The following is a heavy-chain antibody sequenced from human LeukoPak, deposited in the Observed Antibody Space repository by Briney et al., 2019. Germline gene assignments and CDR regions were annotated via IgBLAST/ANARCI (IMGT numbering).Heavy chain of an antibody. J-gene: IGHJ4*02. CDR3: AKEDYDFWSGYWYY. V-gene: IGHV3-7*03. D-gene: IGHD3-3*01. CDR2: IKQDGSEK. CDR1: GFTLSNFW. Sequence: GGSLRLSCAVSGFTLSNFWMAWVRQAPGKGLEWVANIKQDGSEKYYADSVKGRFTISRDNSKNTLYLEMNSLRAEDTAVYYCAKEDYDFWSGYWYYWGQGTLVTVSS.